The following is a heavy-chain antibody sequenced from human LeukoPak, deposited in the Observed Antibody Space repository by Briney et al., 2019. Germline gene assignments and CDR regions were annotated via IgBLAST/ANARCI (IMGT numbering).Heavy chain of an antibody. V-gene: IGHV3-72*01. CDR1: GFTFSDYI. CDR2: IRRRINSSTT. Sequence: QAGGSLRLSCVASGFTFSDYILDWVRQAPGKGLEWVGRIRRRINSSTTEYAASVKDRFIISRDDSRNSLYLHMNSLKTEDTAVYHCTRDGGDSVYSAFDIWGQGTVVTVSS. CDR3: TRDGGDSVYSAFDI. J-gene: IGHJ3*02. D-gene: IGHD3-16*01.